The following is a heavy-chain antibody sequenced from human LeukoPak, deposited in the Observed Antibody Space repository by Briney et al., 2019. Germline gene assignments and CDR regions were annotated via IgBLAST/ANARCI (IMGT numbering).Heavy chain of an antibody. CDR3: ARDAPITGTPDY. CDR1: GFTFSSYS. D-gene: IGHD1-20*01. CDR2: ISSSSSYI. Sequence: GGSLRLSCAAPGFTFSSYSMNWVRQAPGKGLEWVSSISSSSSYIYYADSVKGRFTISRDNAKNSLYLQMNSLRAEDTAVYYCARDAPITGTPDYWGQGTLVTVSS. V-gene: IGHV3-21*01. J-gene: IGHJ4*02.